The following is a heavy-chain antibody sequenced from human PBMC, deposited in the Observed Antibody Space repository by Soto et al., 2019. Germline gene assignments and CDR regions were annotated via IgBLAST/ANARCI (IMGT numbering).Heavy chain of an antibody. Sequence: QVQRVHSGAEVKKPGSSMQVSCKDPGGTFSSYTISWVRQAAGQGLEWMGRIIPILGIANYAQKFQGRGTITADKSPSTAYMEQRSLRSEDTAVYYCARIHSGSYPYCGQGTLVTVSS. J-gene: IGHJ4*02. D-gene: IGHD1-26*01. V-gene: IGHV1-69*02. CDR3: ARIHSGSYPY. CDR2: IIPILGIA. CDR1: GGTFSSYT.